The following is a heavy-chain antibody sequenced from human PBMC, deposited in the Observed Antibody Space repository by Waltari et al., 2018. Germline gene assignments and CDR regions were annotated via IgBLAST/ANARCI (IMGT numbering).Heavy chain of an antibody. CDR2: IYYSGST. CDR3: ARDPYGSGKMDV. D-gene: IGHD3-10*01. J-gene: IGHJ6*04. CDR1: GGSISSYY. V-gene: IGHV4-59*01. Sequence: QVQLQESGPGLVKPAETLSLTCTVSGGSISSYYWSWIRQPPGKGLEWIGYIYYSGSTNYNPSLKSRVTISVDTSKNQFSLKLSSVTAADTAVYYCARDPYGSGKMDVWGKGTTVTVSS.